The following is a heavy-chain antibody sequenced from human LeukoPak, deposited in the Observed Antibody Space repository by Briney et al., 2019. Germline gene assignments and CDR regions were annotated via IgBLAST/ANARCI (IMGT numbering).Heavy chain of an antibody. CDR2: IYYSGST. J-gene: IGHJ4*02. V-gene: IGHV4-59*12. CDR1: GGSISSYY. D-gene: IGHD3-9*01. CDR3: ATVGATYYDVLTGPFDY. Sequence: PSETLSLTCTVSGGSISSYYWSWIRQPPGKGLEWIGYIYYSGSTNYNPSLKSRVTISVDTSKNQFSLKLSSVTAADTAVYYCATVGATYYDVLTGPFDYWGQGTLVTVSS.